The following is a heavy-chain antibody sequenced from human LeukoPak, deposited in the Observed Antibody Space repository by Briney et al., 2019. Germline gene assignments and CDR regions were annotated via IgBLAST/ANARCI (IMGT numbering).Heavy chain of an antibody. CDR2: ISSSGSIT. V-gene: IGHV3-48*03. D-gene: IGHD5-12*01. J-gene: IGHJ4*02. CDR3: AKDNGGYVVFDF. Sequence: GVSLRLSCSASGFTFSSYEMNWVRQAPGKGPEWVSYISSSGSITYYADSVKGRFTVSRDNSKNTLYLQINSLRVEDTAVYYCAKDNGGYVVFDFWGQGTLVTVSS. CDR1: GFTFSSYE.